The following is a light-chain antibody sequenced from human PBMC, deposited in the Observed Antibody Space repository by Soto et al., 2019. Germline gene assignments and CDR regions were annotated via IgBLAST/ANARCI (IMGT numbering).Light chain of an antibody. CDR1: QSVSSN. Sequence: EIVMTQSPATLSVSPGERATLSCRASQSVSSNLAWYQQKPGQAPRLLTYGASTRATGIPARFSGGGSGIEFTLTISSLQSEDFAVYYCQQYNNWPRTFGQGTKVDIK. J-gene: IGKJ2*01. CDR3: QQYNNWPRT. CDR2: GAS. V-gene: IGKV3-15*01.